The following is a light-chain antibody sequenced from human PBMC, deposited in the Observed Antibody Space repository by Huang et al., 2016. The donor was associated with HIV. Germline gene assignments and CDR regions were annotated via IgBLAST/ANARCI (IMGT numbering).Light chain of an antibody. CDR3: LQYYSVPQT. V-gene: IGKV4-1*01. CDR2: WAT. CDR1: QTVLYSVNKKNY. Sequence: DIVMTQSPDSLAVSPGERATITCKSSQTVLYSVNKKNYLAWFQQKPGRPPKLLIYWATTRESGVPDRFSGSGAGTDFTLTINNLQAEDVAVYFCLQYYSVPQTFGHGTKVEIK. J-gene: IGKJ1*01.